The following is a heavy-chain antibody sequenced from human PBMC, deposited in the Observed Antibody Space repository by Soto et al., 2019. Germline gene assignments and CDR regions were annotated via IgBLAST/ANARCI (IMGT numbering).Heavy chain of an antibody. CDR3: ARLEGLATISYYFDF. D-gene: IGHD3-9*01. CDR1: DDSINSDKYY. CDR2: IYYRGNA. J-gene: IGHJ4*02. V-gene: IGHV4-39*01. Sequence: QLQLQASGPGLVKPSESLSLTCSVSDDSINSDKYYWGWIRQPPGKGLEWIGSIYYRGNAYYNPSLQTRVTICLDKSRSQFSHKLNFVTAADSAVYFCARLEGLATISYYFDFWGPGALVTVSS.